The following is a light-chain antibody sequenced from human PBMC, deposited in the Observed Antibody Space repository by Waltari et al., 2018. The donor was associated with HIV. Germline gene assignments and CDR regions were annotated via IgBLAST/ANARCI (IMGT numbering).Light chain of an antibody. CDR2: EDS. CDR1: SSDVGGYNY. CDR3: SSYAGSRGL. Sequence: QSALTQPPSPSGSPGQSVTISCTGTSSDVGGYNYVSWYQQHPGKAPKLMIYEDSKQPSRFFYRFSGSKSGNTASLTVSGLQAEDEADYFCSSYAGSRGLFGGGTKLTVL. V-gene: IGLV2-8*01. J-gene: IGLJ2*01.